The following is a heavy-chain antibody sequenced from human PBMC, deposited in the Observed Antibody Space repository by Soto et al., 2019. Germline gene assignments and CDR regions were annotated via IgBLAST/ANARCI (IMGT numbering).Heavy chain of an antibody. CDR1: GFTVSTYG. Sequence: QVQLVESGGGVVQPGRSLRLSCAVSGFTVSTYGMHWVRQAPGKGLEWVAVISRDGGTKYYADSVKGRFTISRDNSRNTLFLEMNSLRGDDMAVYYGDGEDASGYWGQGTLVTVSS. D-gene: IGHD2-21*01. CDR2: ISRDGGTK. CDR3: DGEDASGY. J-gene: IGHJ4*02. V-gene: IGHV3-30*03.